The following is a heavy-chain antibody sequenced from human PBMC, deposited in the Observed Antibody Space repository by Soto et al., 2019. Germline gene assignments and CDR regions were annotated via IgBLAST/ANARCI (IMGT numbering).Heavy chain of an antibody. CDR3: ARGGGDYGGNEWDDAFDI. J-gene: IGHJ3*02. CDR1: GGSFSGYY. D-gene: IGHD4-17*01. V-gene: IGHV4-34*01. Sequence: SETLSLTCAVYGGSFSGYYWSWIRQPPGKGLEWIGEINHSGSTNYNPSLKSRVTISVDTSKNQFSLKLSSVTAADTAVYYCARGGGDYGGNEWDDAFDIWGQGTMVTVSS. CDR2: INHSGST.